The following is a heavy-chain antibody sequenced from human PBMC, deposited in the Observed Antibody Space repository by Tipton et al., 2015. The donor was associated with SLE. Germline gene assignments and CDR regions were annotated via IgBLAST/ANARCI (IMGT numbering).Heavy chain of an antibody. Sequence: SLRLSCAASGFTFSNYWMTWVRQAPGKGLEWVSVIYSGGSTYYADSVKGRFTISRDNSKNTLYLQMNSLRAEDTAVYYCARGGVSYMDVWGKGTTVTVSS. J-gene: IGHJ6*03. V-gene: IGHV3-66*02. CDR1: GFTFSNYW. D-gene: IGHD3-16*01. CDR3: ARGGVSYMDV. CDR2: IYSGGST.